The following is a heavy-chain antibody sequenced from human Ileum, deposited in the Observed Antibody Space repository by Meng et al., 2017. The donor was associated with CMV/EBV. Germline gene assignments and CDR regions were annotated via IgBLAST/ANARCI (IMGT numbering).Heavy chain of an antibody. CDR1: GDSVSSTTVT. V-gene: IGHV6-1*01. D-gene: IGHD6-13*01. Sequence: VHMRQSGPGLLKTSQTLFPTCAISGDSVSSTTVTWNWIRQSPSRGLEWLGRTYYRSKWFNDYALSVRGRITINPDISKNQLSLQLNSVTPEDTAVYYCVRLTGNSWLDYWGRGTLVTVSS. CDR2: TYYRSKWFN. J-gene: IGHJ4*02. CDR3: VRLTGNSWLDY.